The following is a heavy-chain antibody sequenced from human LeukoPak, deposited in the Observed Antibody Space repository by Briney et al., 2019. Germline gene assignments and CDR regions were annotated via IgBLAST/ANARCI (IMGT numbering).Heavy chain of an antibody. CDR2: IYYSGST. D-gene: IGHD3-22*01. V-gene: IGHV4-59*01. CDR3: ASSTHGLNWFDP. Sequence: PSETLSLTCTVSGGSISSYYWSWIRQPPGKGLEWIGYIYYSGSTNHNPSLKSRVTISVDTSKNQFSLKLSSVTAADTAVYYCASSTHGLNWFDPWGQGTLVTVSS. J-gene: IGHJ5*02. CDR1: GGSISSYY.